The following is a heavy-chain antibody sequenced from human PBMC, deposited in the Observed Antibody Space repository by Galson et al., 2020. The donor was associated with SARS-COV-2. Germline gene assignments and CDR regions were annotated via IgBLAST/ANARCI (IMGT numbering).Heavy chain of an antibody. CDR1: GFIFSSYS. D-gene: IGHD6-19*01. J-gene: IGHJ6*03. CDR2: ISSSSSSI. V-gene: IGHV3-21*01. CDR3: ARDSSGWTYYNYMDD. Sequence: GESLKISCAASGFIFSSYSMNWVRQAPGKGLEWVSSISSSSSSIYYADSVKGRFTISSDNAKNSLYLQMNSLRAEDTAVYYCARDSSGWTYYNYMDDWGKGTTVTISS.